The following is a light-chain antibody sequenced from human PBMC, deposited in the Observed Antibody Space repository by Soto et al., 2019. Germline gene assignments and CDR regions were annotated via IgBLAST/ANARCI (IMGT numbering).Light chain of an antibody. CDR2: RND. J-gene: IGLJ2*01. V-gene: IGLV1-44*01. Sequence: QPVLTQPPSASGTPGQRVTISCSGNSSNIGSNTVNWYQHLPGTAPKLLIYRNDERPSGVPDRFSGSKSGTSASLAISGLQSEDEADYYCAAWDDSLNAPHVLFGGGTKLTVL. CDR1: SSNIGSNT. CDR3: AAWDDSLNAPHVL.